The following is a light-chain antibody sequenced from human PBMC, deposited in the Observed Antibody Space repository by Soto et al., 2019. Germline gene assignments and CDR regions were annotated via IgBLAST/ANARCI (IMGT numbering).Light chain of an antibody. CDR2: GAS. J-gene: IGKJ1*01. CDR3: QQYDRWWT. CDR1: QSVRSN. V-gene: IGKV3D-15*01. Sequence: EIPVTQSPATLSVSPGERDTLSCRASQSVRSNLAWYQQKPGQSPRLVIYGASTRASGVPARFSGSGSGTEFNLTISSVQSEDFAVYYCQQYDRWWTFGQGTKVDI.